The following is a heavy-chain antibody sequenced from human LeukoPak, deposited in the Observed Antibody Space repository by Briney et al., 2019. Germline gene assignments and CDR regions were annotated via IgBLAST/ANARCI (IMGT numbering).Heavy chain of an antibody. CDR1: GGSISSGGYY. V-gene: IGHV4-31*03. CDR3: AYGDYSSPLT. CDR2: IYYSGST. J-gene: IGHJ4*02. D-gene: IGHD4-17*01. Sequence: SETLSLTCTVSGGSISSGGYYWSWIRQHPGKGLEWIGYIYYSGSTYYNPSLKSRVTISVDTSKNQFSLKLSSVTAADTAVYYCAYGDYSSPLTWGQGTLVTVSS.